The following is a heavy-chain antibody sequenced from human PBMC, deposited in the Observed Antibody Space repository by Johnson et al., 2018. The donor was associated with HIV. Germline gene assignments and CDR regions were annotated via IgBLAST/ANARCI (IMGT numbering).Heavy chain of an antibody. Sequence: EQLVESGGGLVQPGGSLRLSCAASGFTFSSYAMHWVRQAPGKGLEYVSAISSNGGSTYYAKSVKGRFTISRDNSKNTLYLQMGSLRAEDMAVYYCARGGITFGGVIAPGAFDIWGQGTMVTVSS. CDR3: ARGGITFGGVIAPGAFDI. J-gene: IGHJ3*02. CDR2: ISSNGGST. V-gene: IGHV3-64*01. D-gene: IGHD3-16*02. CDR1: GFTFSSYA.